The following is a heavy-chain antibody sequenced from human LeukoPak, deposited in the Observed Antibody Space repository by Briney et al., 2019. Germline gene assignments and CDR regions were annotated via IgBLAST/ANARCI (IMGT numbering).Heavy chain of an antibody. CDR3: ARVISGSSGWYDAFDI. CDR2: ISSNGGST. D-gene: IGHD6-19*01. Sequence: GGSLRLPCAASGFTFSSYAMHWVRQAPGKGLEYVSAISSNGGSTYYANSVKGRFTISRDNSKNTLYLQMGSLRAEDMAVYYCARVISGSSGWYDAFDIWGQGTMVTVSS. CDR1: GFTFSSYA. J-gene: IGHJ3*02. V-gene: IGHV3-64*01.